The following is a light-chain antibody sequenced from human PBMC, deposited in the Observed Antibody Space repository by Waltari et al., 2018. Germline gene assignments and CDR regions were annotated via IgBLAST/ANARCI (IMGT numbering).Light chain of an antibody. CDR1: RNDVGVYNY. V-gene: IGLV2-14*03. CDR3: SSYTNTNTIV. J-gene: IGLJ2*01. Sequence: QSALTQPASVSGSPGQSVTISCTGTRNDVGVYNYVSWYQHLPGKAPKLIIFAVSRGRSGVSNRFSGSKSGNTASLTISGLQAEDEADYYCSSYTNTNTIVFGGGTKVTVL. CDR2: AVS.